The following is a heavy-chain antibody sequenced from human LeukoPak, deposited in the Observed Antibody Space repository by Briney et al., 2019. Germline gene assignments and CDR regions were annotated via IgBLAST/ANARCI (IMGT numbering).Heavy chain of an antibody. CDR3: ARSGFSNGFYFDF. CDR1: GYTFTGHF. V-gene: IGHV1-2*02. CDR2: IDPPSGAP. D-gene: IGHD6-19*01. Sequence: ASVKVSCKASGYTFTGHFIHWLRQAPGQGVERMGWIDPPSGAPHYAQKFQDTITLTRDTSIDTAYMEVHRLQTDDTAVYYCARSGFSNGFYFDFWGQGTPISVSS. J-gene: IGHJ4*02.